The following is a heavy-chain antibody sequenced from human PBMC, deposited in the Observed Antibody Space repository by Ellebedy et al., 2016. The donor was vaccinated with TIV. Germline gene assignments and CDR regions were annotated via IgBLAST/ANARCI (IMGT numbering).Heavy chain of an antibody. CDR3: ARDRGYDTFDY. J-gene: IGHJ4*02. CDR1: GFTFSLNW. CDR2: IKEDCSEE. D-gene: IGHD5-12*01. Sequence: GESLKISCAASGFTFSLNWMYWVRQAPGKGLEWVANIKEDCSEEYYVDSVRGRFTISRDNAKNSRYLQMNSLRAEDTAVYYCARDRGYDTFDYWGQGILVTVSS. V-gene: IGHV3-7*01.